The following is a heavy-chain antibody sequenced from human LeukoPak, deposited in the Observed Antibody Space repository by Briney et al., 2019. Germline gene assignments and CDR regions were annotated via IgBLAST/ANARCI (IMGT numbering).Heavy chain of an antibody. Sequence: SETLSLTCTVSGGSISSSSYYWGWIRQPPGKGLEWIGRIYTSGSTNYNPSLKSRVTMSVDTSKNQFSLKLSSVTAADTAVYYCASSAGHWGQGTLVTVSS. CDR1: GGSISSSSYY. V-gene: IGHV4-61*05. CDR3: ASSAGH. J-gene: IGHJ4*02. CDR2: IYTSGST.